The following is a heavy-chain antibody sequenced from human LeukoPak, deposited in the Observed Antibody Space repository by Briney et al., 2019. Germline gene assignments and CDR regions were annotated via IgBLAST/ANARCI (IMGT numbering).Heavy chain of an antibody. D-gene: IGHD1-26*01. CDR2: ICYSGST. J-gene: IGHJ4*02. Sequence: PSETLSLTCTVSGGSISSGDYYWSWIRQPPGKGLEWIGYICYSGSTYYNPSLKSRVTISVDTSKNQFSLKLSSVTAADTAVYYCARYSGSYRSDFDYWGQGTLVTVSS. CDR3: ARYSGSYRSDFDY. V-gene: IGHV4-30-4*08. CDR1: GGSISSGDYY.